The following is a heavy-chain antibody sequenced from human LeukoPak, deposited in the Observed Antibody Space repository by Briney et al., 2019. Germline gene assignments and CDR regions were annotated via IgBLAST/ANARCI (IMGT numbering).Heavy chain of an antibody. CDR2: MNWNGDST. CDR3: TRGMTPNDY. V-gene: IGHV3-20*01. J-gene: IGHJ4*02. Sequence: GGSLRLSCAASGFTFSNYWMSWVRQAPGKGLEWVSGMNWNGDSTGYADSVKGRFTISRDNAKNSLYLQMNSLRAEDTALYHCTRGMTPNDYWGQGTLVTVSS. CDR1: GFTFSNYW. D-gene: IGHD2-21*02.